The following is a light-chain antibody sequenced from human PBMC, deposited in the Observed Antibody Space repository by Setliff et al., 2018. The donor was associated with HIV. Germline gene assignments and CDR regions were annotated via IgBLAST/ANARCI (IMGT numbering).Light chain of an antibody. CDR3: CSYAGSYV. CDR1: SSDVGTYNL. CDR2: EVS. Sequence: QSALAQPASVSGSPGQSITISCTGTSSDVGTYNLVSWYQQHPGKAPKLMIYEVSKRPSGVSNHFSGSKSGNTASLTISGLQAEDEADYYCCSYAGSYVFGTGTKSPS. V-gene: IGLV2-23*02. J-gene: IGLJ1*01.